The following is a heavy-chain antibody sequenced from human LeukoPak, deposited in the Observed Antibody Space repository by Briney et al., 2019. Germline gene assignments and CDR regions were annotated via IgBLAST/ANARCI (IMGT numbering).Heavy chain of an antibody. CDR2: INRSGST. V-gene: IGHV4-34*01. D-gene: IGHD5-18*01. CDR3: ARTTEGGYSYGYFYYYYMDV. J-gene: IGHJ6*03. Sequence: SETLSLTCAVYGGSFIGYYWSWIRQPPGKGLEWIGGINRSGSTNYNPSLKSRVTISVDTSKNQFSLKLSSVTAADTAVYYCARTTEGGYSYGYFYYYYMDVWGKGTTVTISS. CDR1: GGSFIGYY.